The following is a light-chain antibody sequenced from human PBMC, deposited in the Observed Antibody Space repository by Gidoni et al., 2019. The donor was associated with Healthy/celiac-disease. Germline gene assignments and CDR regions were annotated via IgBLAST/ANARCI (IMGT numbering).Light chain of an antibody. CDR1: QRVSSY. CDR2: DAS. J-gene: IGKJ1*01. Sequence: EIVVTQSPATLSLSPGERATHSCRASQRVSSYLAWYQQKPGQAPSLLIYDASNRATGIPTRFSGSGSWADFSLTISSLEPEDFAVYYCQQRSNWPPWTFGQGTKVEIK. V-gene: IGKV3-11*01. CDR3: QQRSNWPPWT.